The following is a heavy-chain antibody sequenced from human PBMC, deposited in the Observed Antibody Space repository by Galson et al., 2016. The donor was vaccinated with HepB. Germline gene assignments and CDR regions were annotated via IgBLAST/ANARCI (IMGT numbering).Heavy chain of an antibody. CDR1: GFTFGSYI. CDR2: ITASSAYI. Sequence: LRLSCAASGFTFGSYIMNWVRQAPGKGLEWVSSITASSAYIYYADSVKGRFTISRDNAKNSLYLQMNSLRAEDTAVYYCARDVRGSSWYARYFDLWGRGTLVTVSS. CDR3: ARDVRGSSWYARYFDL. J-gene: IGHJ2*01. V-gene: IGHV3-21*01. D-gene: IGHD6-13*01.